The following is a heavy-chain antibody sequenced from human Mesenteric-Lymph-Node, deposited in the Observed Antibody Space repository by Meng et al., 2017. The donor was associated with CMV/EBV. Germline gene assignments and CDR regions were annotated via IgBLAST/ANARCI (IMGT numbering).Heavy chain of an antibody. CDR2: INHSGST. Sequence: QVQLQQWGAGLLKPSETLSLTGAVYGGSFSGYYWGWIRQPPGKGLEWIGEINHSGSTNYNPSLKSRVTISVDTSKNQFSLKLSSVTAADTAVYYCARHQRWLKSEGGFNYWGQGTLVTVSS. V-gene: IGHV4-34*01. J-gene: IGHJ4*02. CDR1: GGSFSGYY. CDR3: ARHQRWLKSEGGFNY. D-gene: IGHD4-23*01.